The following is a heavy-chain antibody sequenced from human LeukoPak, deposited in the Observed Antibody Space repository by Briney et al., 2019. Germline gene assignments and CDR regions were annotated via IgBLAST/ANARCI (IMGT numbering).Heavy chain of an antibody. CDR3: ARESSGWYDY. CDR2: IYSDGST. D-gene: IGHD6-19*01. J-gene: IGHJ4*02. Sequence: AGGSLRLSCAASGFTVSSNYMSWVRQAPGKGLEWVSIIYSDGSTYYADSVKGRFTISRDNSKNTLYLQMNSLRAEDTAVYYCARESSGWYDYWGQGTLVTVSS. V-gene: IGHV3-66*01. CDR1: GFTVSSNY.